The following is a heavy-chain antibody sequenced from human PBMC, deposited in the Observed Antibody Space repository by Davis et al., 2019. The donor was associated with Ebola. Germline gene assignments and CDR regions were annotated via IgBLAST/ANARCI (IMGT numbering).Heavy chain of an antibody. CDR1: GYSFTSYW. D-gene: IGHD6-19*01. CDR2: IYPGDSDT. CDR3: ARLGWASHTGTPYGMDV. J-gene: IGHJ6*02. Sequence: GESLKISCKGSGYSFTSYWIGWVRQMPGKGLEWMGIIYPGDSDTRYSPSFQGQVTISADKSISTAYLQWSSLKASDTAMYYCARLGWASHTGTPYGMDVWGQGTTVTVSS. V-gene: IGHV5-51*01.